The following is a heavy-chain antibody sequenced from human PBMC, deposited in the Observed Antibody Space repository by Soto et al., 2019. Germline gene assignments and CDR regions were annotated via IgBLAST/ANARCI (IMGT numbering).Heavy chain of an antibody. Sequence: SETLSLTCTVSGGSISSYYWSWIRQPPGKGLECIGYIYYSGSTNYNPSLKSRVTISVDTSKNQFSLKLSSVTAADTAVYYCARMDSSGGIAAAGPLDYWGQGTLVTVSS. CDR2: IYYSGST. CDR3: ARMDSSGGIAAAGPLDY. V-gene: IGHV4-59*01. J-gene: IGHJ4*02. D-gene: IGHD6-13*01. CDR1: GGSISSYY.